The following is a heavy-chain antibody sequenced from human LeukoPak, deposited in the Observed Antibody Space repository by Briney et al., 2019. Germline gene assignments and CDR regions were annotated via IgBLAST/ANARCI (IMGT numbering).Heavy chain of an antibody. CDR1: GFTFSNYA. J-gene: IGHJ4*02. CDR3: AKDLAGSGSYSFDY. D-gene: IGHD1-26*01. CDR2: ISGSGGST. Sequence: TGGSLRLSCAASGFTFSNYAINWVRQAPGGGLEWVSAISGSGGSTYYADSVKGRLTISRDNSKNTLYLQMNTLRAEDTAVYYCAKDLAGSGSYSFDYWGQGTLVTVSS. V-gene: IGHV3-23*01.